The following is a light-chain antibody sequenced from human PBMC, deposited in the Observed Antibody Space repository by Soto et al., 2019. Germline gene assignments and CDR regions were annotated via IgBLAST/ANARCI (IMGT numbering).Light chain of an antibody. CDR2: GAS. Sequence: EIVMTQSPATLSASPGERATLSCRASQSVSGNLAWYQQKPGQAPRLLIYGASTRATGIPARFSGSGSGTEFTLTIGSLQSEDFAVYYCQQYNNWPPTFGQGTKVEIK. CDR3: QQYNNWPPT. CDR1: QSVSGN. V-gene: IGKV3D-15*01. J-gene: IGKJ1*01.